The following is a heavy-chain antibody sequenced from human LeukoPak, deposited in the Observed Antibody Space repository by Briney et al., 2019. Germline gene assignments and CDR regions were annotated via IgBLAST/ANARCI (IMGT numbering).Heavy chain of an antibody. Sequence: GGSLRLSCAASGINFSGYSMHWVRQAPGKGLEWVSYISGSSRTIHYADSVKGRFTISRDNAKNSLHLQINSLRDEDTAVYYCAIRGYYDTTYAYDYHAMDVWGQGTAVTVSS. D-gene: IGHD3-22*01. J-gene: IGHJ6*02. V-gene: IGHV3-48*02. CDR2: ISGSSRTI. CDR1: GINFSGYS. CDR3: AIRGYYDTTYAYDYHAMDV.